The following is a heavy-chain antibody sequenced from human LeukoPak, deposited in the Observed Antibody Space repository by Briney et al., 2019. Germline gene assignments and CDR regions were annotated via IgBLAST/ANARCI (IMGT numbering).Heavy chain of an antibody. J-gene: IGHJ5*02. CDR2: ISSNSSTI. D-gene: IGHD2-15*01. CDR1: GFTFSSYS. CDR3: AREVVVAATDWFDP. V-gene: IGHV3-48*02. Sequence: GGSLRLSCAASGFTFSSYSMNWVRQAPGKGLEWVSYISSNSSTIYYADSVKGRFTISRDNAKNSLYLQMNSLRDEDTAVYYCAREVVVAATDWFDPWGQGTLVTVSS.